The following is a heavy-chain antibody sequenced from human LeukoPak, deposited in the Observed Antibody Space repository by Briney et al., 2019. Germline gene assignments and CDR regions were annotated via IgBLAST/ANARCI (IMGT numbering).Heavy chain of an antibody. J-gene: IGHJ4*02. V-gene: IGHV3-48*03. CDR2: ISGSGSTI. CDR1: GFTFSSYE. Sequence: GGSLRLSCAASGFTFSSYEMNWVRQAPGKGLEWISYISGSGSTIYYADSVKGRFTISRDNAKNSLYLQMSSLRAEDTAVYYCATGGGFSDYWGQGTLVTVSS. D-gene: IGHD3-16*01. CDR3: ATGGGFSDY.